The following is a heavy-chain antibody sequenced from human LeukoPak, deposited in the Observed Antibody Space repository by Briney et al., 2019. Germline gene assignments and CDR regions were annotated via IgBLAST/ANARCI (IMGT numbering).Heavy chain of an antibody. CDR2: INSDGTIT. D-gene: IGHD1-1*01. V-gene: IGHV3-74*01. CDR1: GFTFTSHW. Sequence: PGGSPRLSCAASGFTFTSHWMHWVRQAPGKGLVWVSRINSDGTITTYADSAQGRFTISRDNAKNTLYLQMNSLRVEDTAVYYCARDYNWNPPDYWGQGTLVTVSS. J-gene: IGHJ4*02. CDR3: ARDYNWNPPDY.